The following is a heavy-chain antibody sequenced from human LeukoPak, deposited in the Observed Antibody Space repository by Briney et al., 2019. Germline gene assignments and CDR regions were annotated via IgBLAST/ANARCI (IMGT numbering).Heavy chain of an antibody. CDR1: GFTFSSYG. Sequence: GGSLRLSCAASGFTFSSYGMHWVRQAPGKGLEWVAVIWYDGSNKYYADSVKGRFPISRDNSKNTLYLQMNSLRAEDTAVYYCAKDRRGYYYYMDVWGKGPTVTVSS. V-gene: IGHV3-33*06. J-gene: IGHJ6*03. CDR3: AKDRRGYYYYMDV. CDR2: IWYDGSNK. D-gene: IGHD3-10*01.